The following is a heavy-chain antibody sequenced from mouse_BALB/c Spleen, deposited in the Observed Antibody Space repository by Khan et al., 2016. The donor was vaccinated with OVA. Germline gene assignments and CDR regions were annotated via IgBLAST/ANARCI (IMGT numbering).Heavy chain of an antibody. Sequence: VQLKQSGTVLARPGASVKMSCKASGYTFTRSWMHWVKQRHGQGLEWIGAIYPGNSDTNYNEKFKGKAKLHSITHTSTAYMERSSLTHEDAAVYYCTRRKWDVAWCAYWGQGTLVTVSA. CDR2: IYPGNSDT. CDR3: TRRKWDVAWCAY. CDR1: GYTFTRSW. J-gene: IGHJ3*01. V-gene: IGHV1-5*01. D-gene: IGHD4-1*01.